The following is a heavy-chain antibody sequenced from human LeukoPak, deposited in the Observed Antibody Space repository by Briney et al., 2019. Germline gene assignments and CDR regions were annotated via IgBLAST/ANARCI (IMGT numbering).Heavy chain of an antibody. V-gene: IGHV6-1*01. D-gene: IGHD3-3*01. CDR3: ARHREDDFWSGYPVNYYRLDV. J-gene: IGHJ6*02. CDR1: GDSVSSNSAA. Sequence: SQTLSLTCAISGDSVSSNSAAWNWIRQSPSRGLEWLGRTYYRSKWYNDYAVSVKSRITINPDTSKNQFSLQLNSVTPEDTAVYYSARHREDDFWSGYPVNYYRLDVWGQGTTVTVSS. CDR2: TYYRSKWYN.